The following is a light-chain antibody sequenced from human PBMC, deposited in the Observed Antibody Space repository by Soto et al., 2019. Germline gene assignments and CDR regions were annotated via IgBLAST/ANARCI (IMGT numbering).Light chain of an antibody. Sequence: EIVLTQSPGTLSLYPGERATLSFRPSQSVSSSYLAWYQQKPGQAPRLLIFGVSRRATGIPDRFSGSGSGTNFTLTISRLEPEDFAVYYCQQYGKLPRTFGQGAKVDI. J-gene: IGKJ1*01. V-gene: IGKV3-20*01. CDR1: QSVSSSY. CDR2: GVS. CDR3: QQYGKLPRT.